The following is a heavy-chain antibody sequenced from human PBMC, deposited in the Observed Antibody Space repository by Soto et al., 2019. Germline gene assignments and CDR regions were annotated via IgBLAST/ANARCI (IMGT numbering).Heavy chain of an antibody. Sequence: QVQLVQSGAEVKKPGASVKVSCKASGYAFGAYYIYWVRQAPGQGLEWMGYINPHGGGARYVQEFRDRLTITTDTPKDTAYMELRSLTSDDTAIYCCAKDRVRTLNGADSFDVWGQGTSVTVS. D-gene: IGHD7-27*01. CDR3: AKDRVRTLNGADSFDV. CDR1: GYAFGAYY. J-gene: IGHJ3*01. V-gene: IGHV1-2*02. CDR2: INPHGGGA.